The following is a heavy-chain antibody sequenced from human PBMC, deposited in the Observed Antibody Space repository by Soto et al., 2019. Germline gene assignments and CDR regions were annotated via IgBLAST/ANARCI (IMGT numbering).Heavy chain of an antibody. Sequence: SETLSLTCAVYGGSFSGYYWSWIHQPPGKGLEWIGEINHSGSTNYSPALKSRVTISVDTSKNQFSLKLSSVTAADTAVYYCARGTGEATTAFDIWGQGTMVTVSS. D-gene: IGHD1-26*01. V-gene: IGHV4-34*01. CDR1: GGSFSGYY. J-gene: IGHJ3*02. CDR2: INHSGST. CDR3: ARGTGEATTAFDI.